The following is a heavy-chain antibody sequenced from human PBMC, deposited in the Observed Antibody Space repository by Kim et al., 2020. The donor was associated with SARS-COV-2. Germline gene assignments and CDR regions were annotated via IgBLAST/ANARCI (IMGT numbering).Heavy chain of an antibody. V-gene: IGHV1-3*01. J-gene: IGHJ4*02. CDR3: ARGRGSNWSNLDY. Sequence: KYPQNVQGRDTITRDTSASTVSMELSSLRSEDTALYFCARGRGSNWSNLDYWGQGTLVTVSS. D-gene: IGHD6-13*01.